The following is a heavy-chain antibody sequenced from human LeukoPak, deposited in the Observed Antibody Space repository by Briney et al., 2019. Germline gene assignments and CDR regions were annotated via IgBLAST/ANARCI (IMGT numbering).Heavy chain of an antibody. CDR1: XXTFTCYY. D-gene: IGHD4-23*01. J-gene: IGHJ3*02. CDR3: ARDLGGFGYGGNDAFDI. Sequence: GASVKXXXXXXXXTFTCYYXXXVRQAPXQGLXXXGXINPNICGPNYAQKFQGRVTMTRDTSISTAYMELSRLRSDDTAVYYCARDLGGFGYGGNDAFDIWGQGTMVTVSS. V-gene: IGHV1-2*02. CDR2: INPNICGP.